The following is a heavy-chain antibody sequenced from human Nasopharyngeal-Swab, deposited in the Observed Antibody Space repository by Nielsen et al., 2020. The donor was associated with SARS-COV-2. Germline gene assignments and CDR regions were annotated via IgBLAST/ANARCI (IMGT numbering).Heavy chain of an antibody. J-gene: IGHJ4*02. V-gene: IGHV1-69*05. CDR3: ARAHDQDFDY. Sequence: SVKVSCKASGGTFSSYAISWVRQAPGQGLEWMGGIIPIFGTANYAQKFQGRVTMTRDTSTSTVYMELGSLRSEDTAIYYCARAHDQDFDYWGPGTLVTVSS. CDR1: GGTFSSYA. CDR2: IIPIFGTA.